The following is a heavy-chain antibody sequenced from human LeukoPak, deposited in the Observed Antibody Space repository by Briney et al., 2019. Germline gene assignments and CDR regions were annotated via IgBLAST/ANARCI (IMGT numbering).Heavy chain of an antibody. CDR2: IKQDGSEK. J-gene: IGHJ4*02. V-gene: IGHV3-7*03. CDR3: AKGKRYPDY. Sequence: GGSPRLSCSAPGFTFSSYWISWVRQAPGKGLEWVANIKQDGSEKYYVDSVKGRFTISRDNAKNSLYLQMDSLRVEDTAVYYCAKGKRYPDYWGQGTLVTVSS. D-gene: IGHD1-1*01. CDR1: GFTFSSYW.